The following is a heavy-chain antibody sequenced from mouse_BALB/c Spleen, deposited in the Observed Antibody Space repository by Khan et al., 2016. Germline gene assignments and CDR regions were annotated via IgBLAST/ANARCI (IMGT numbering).Heavy chain of an antibody. CDR3: ARAWYSIGY. CDR1: GYTFSNYW. Sequence: QVRLQQSGAELMKPGASVKISCKATGYTFSNYWIEWVKQRPGHGLEWIGDILPGNANSNYNENLKGKATFTADTSSNTAYMQLSSLTSEDSDVYYCARAWYSIGYWDRGTSVTVSS. J-gene: IGHJ4*01. CDR2: ILPGNANS. V-gene: IGHV1-9*01.